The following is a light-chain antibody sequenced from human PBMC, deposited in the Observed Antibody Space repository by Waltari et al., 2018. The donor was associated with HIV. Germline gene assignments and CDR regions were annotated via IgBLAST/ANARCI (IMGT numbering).Light chain of an antibody. CDR2: GDK. CDR1: SSNLGAGYT. J-gene: IGLJ3*02. Sequence: QSVLTQPPAVSGAPGQRVTISCPGNSSNLGAGYTVPWYQLLPGTAPKLLIYGDKNRPSGVPDRFSGSKSDTSASLAITGLQAEDEADYYCQSYDRSLSAWVFGGGTKLTVL. V-gene: IGLV1-40*01. CDR3: QSYDRSLSAWV.